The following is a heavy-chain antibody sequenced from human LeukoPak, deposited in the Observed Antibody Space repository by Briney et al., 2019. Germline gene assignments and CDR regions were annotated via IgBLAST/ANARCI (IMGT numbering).Heavy chain of an antibody. J-gene: IGHJ3*02. CDR3: AGNSSGYYPDAFDI. V-gene: IGHV3-48*02. D-gene: IGHD3-22*01. Sequence: GGSLGLSCAASGLTFSSHSMNWVRQAPGKGLEWVSYISSSSSTIYYADSVKGRFTISRDNAKNSLYLQMNSLRDEDTAVYYCAGNSSGYYPDAFDIWGQGTMVTVSS. CDR2: ISSSSSTI. CDR1: GLTFSSHS.